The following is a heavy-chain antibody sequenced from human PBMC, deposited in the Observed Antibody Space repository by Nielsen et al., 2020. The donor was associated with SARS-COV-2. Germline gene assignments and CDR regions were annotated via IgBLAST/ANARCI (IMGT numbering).Heavy chain of an antibody. J-gene: IGHJ5*02. Sequence: GGPLRPSCAAPGSTFSSYAMSWVPQAPGKGLEWVPGIGGGGGRTNYADPVKGRFSIPRANTKNTLHLQMNSLRTEDTTIYYFVRSALYSSSSRWFDPWGQGTLVTGSS. CDR3: VRSALYSSSSRWFDP. CDR1: GSTFSSYA. V-gene: IGHV3-23*01. CDR2: IGGGGGRT. D-gene: IGHD6-6*01.